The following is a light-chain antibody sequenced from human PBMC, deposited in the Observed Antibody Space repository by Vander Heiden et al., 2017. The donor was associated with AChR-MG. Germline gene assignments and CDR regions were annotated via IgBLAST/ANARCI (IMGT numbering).Light chain of an antibody. J-gene: IGKJ4*01. CDR1: QSISSN. Sequence: PSTLSAAPGERATLSCRASQSISSNLAWYQQKPGQAPRLLIDAASTGATGIPARFSGSGSGTEFTLTISSLQSEDFAVYYCQQYNNWPLTFGGGTKVEIK. V-gene: IGKV3D-15*01. CDR2: AAS. CDR3: QQYNNWPLT.